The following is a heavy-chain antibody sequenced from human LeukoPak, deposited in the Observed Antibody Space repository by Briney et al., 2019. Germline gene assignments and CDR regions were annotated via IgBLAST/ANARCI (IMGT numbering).Heavy chain of an antibody. CDR3: ARPTVTSYNWFDP. D-gene: IGHD4-17*01. J-gene: IGHJ5*02. CDR2: IHYTGST. CDR1: GGSSSSSSYS. Sequence: PSETLSLTCTVSGGSSSSSSYSWGWVRQPPGKVLERNGRIHYTGSTSYNPSLKSRVTISVHTSKNQFSLQLSSVTAADTAVYYCARPTVTSYNWFDPWGQGTLVTVSS. V-gene: IGHV4-39*01.